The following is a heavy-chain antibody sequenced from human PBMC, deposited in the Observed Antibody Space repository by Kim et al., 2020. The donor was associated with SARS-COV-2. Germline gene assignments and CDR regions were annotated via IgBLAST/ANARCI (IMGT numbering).Heavy chain of an antibody. CDR1: GGSISSSSYY. V-gene: IGHV4-39*01. Sequence: SETLSLTCTVSGGSISSSSYYWGWIRQPPGKGLEWIGSIYYSGSTYYNPSLKSRVTISVDTSKNQFSLKLSSVTAADTAVYYCARHDSSGYYFPFDYWGQGTLVTVSS. CDR3: ARHDSSGYYFPFDY. D-gene: IGHD3-22*01. J-gene: IGHJ4*02. CDR2: IYYSGST.